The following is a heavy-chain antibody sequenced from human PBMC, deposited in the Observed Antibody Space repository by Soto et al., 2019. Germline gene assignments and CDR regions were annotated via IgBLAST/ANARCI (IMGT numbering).Heavy chain of an antibody. CDR2: ISTSGSST. CDR1: GFTFSDYY. V-gene: IGHV3-11*01. J-gene: IGHJ4*02. Sequence: GGSLRLSCAASGFTFSDYYMTWIRQAPGKGLEWVSYISTSGSSTYYADSVKGRFTISRDNAEDSLYLQMNSLRAEDTAVYYCARDAVSSGYCPHWGQGTLVTVSS. D-gene: IGHD3-22*01. CDR3: ARDAVSSGYCPH.